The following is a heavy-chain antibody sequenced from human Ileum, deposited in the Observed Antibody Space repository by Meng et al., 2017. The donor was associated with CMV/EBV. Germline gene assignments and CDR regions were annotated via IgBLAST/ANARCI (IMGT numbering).Heavy chain of an antibody. CDR1: GFIFSNYA. CDR3: AKDFRMVSDGIYFAMEV. J-gene: IGHJ6*02. V-gene: IGHV3-23*01. Sequence: GESLKISCAGSGFIFSNYAINWVRQAPGKGLEWVSTISGRGDRTYYADSVKGRFTFSRDNANNRVYVQMNSLRADDTAVYYCAKDFRMVSDGIYFAMEVWGQGTTVTVSS. CDR2: ISGRGDRT. D-gene: IGHD5-24*01.